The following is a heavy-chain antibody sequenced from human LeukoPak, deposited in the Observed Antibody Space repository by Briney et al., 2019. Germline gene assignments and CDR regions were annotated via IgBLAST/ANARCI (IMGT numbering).Heavy chain of an antibody. CDR2: ISPSGGST. CDR1: GYTFTSYY. Sequence: ASVKVSCKASGYTFTSYYIHWVRQAPGQGLEWMGIISPSGGSTSYAQKFQGRVTMTRDTSTSTVYMELRSLRSEDTAVYYCATSGMDVWGQGTTVTVSS. V-gene: IGHV1-46*01. CDR3: ATSGMDV. J-gene: IGHJ6*02.